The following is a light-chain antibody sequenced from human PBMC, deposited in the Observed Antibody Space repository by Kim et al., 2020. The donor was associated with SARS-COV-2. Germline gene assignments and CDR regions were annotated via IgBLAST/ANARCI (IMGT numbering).Light chain of an antibody. V-gene: IGKV1-39*01. CDR1: QSISSY. CDR3: QQRYSTPYT. J-gene: IGKJ2*01. Sequence: DIQMTQSPSSLSASVGDRVTITCRASQSISSYLNWYQQKPGKAPKLLIYAASSLQSGVPSRFSGSGSGTDFTLTISSLQPEDFATYYCQQRYSTPYTFGQETELEI. CDR2: AAS.